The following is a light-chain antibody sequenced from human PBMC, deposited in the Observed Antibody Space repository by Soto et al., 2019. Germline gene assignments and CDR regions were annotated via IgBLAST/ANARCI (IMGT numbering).Light chain of an antibody. CDR3: NSYTGSTTRV. V-gene: IGLV2-14*01. J-gene: IGLJ3*02. CDR1: SSDVGGYDY. Sequence: QSALTQPASVSGSPGQSITISCTGTSSDVGGYDYVSWYQQHPGKAPKLMIYEVSNRPSGVSNRFSGSKSGNTASLTISGIQAEDEADYYCNSYTGSTTRVFGGGTQLTVL. CDR2: EVS.